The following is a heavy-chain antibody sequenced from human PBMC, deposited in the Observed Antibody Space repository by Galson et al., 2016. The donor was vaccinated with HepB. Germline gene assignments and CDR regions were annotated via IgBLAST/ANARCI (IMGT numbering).Heavy chain of an antibody. J-gene: IGHJ4*02. D-gene: IGHD3-10*01. Sequence: QSGAEVKKPGESLKISCEASGYTFTAYWIAWVRQMPGKGLEWMGIIYPGDSDTRYSPSFQGQVTISADRSTRTAYLQWSSLKASDTAMYYCARKGVQGIIGYFDYWGQGTLVTVSS. CDR2: IYPGDSDT. V-gene: IGHV5-51*01. CDR1: GYTFTAYW. CDR3: ARKGVQGIIGYFDY.